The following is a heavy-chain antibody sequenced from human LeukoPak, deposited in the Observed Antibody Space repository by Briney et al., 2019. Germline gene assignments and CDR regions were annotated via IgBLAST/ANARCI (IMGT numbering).Heavy chain of an antibody. CDR3: ARAKWSDDAFDI. Sequence: ASVKVSCKASGYTFTSYGISWVRQAPGRGLEWMGWISAYNGNTNYAQKLQGRVTMTTDTSTSTAYMELRSLRSDDTAVYYCARAKWSDDAFDIWGQGTMVTVSS. CDR2: ISAYNGNT. CDR1: GYTFTSYG. J-gene: IGHJ3*02. V-gene: IGHV1-18*01. D-gene: IGHD2-15*01.